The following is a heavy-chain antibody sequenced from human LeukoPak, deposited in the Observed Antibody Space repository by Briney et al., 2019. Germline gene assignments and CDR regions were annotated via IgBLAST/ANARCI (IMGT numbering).Heavy chain of an antibody. CDR1: GYTFTGYY. J-gene: IGHJ4*02. D-gene: IGHD2-2*01. V-gene: IGHV1-2*02. CDR2: INPNSGGT. Sequence: GASVKVSCKASGYTFTGYYMHWVRQAPGQGLEWMGWINPNSGGTNYAQKLQGRVTMTTDTSTSTVYMELRSLRSDDTAVYYCARGGLYCSSTSCYGIEYWGQGTLVTVSS. CDR3: ARGGLYCSSTSCYGIEY.